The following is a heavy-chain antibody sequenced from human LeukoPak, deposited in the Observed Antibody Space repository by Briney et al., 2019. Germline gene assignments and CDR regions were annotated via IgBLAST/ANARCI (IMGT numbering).Heavy chain of an antibody. Sequence: GGSLRLSCAASGFTFSNYAMHWVRQAPGKGLEWVAAISDDGSNKKYADSVKGRFTISRDNSQNTLYLQMNSLRAEDTAVYYCAREVSRDGYMEGFDYWGQGTLVTVSS. CDR3: AREVSRDGYMEGFDY. V-gene: IGHV3-30*04. CDR1: GFTFSNYA. D-gene: IGHD5-24*01. CDR2: ISDDGSNK. J-gene: IGHJ4*02.